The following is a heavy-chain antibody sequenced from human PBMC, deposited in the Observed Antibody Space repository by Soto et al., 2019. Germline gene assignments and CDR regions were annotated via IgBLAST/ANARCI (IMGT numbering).Heavy chain of an antibody. J-gene: IGHJ6*02. V-gene: IGHV5-51*01. CDR3: ARHGRITGTTSGDYYYGMDV. CDR2: IYPGDSDT. D-gene: IGHD1-7*01. Sequence: GESLKISCKGSGYSFTSYWIGWVRQMPGKGLERMGIIYPGDSDTRYSPSFQGQVTISADKSISTAYLQWSSLKASDTAMYYCARHGRITGTTSGDYYYGMDVWGQGTTVTVSS. CDR1: GYSFTSYW.